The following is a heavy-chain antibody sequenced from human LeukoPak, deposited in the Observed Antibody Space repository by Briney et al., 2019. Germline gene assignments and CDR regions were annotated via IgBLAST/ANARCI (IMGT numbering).Heavy chain of an antibody. V-gene: IGHV4-30-2*01. J-gene: IGHJ6*02. Sequence: SETPSLTCAVSGGSISSGGYSLSWIRQPPGKGLEWIVYIYHSGSTYYNPSLKSRVTISVDRSKNQFSLKLSSVTAADTTVYYCARADYCSSTSCYQGGMDVWGQGTTVTVSS. CDR2: IYHSGST. CDR1: GGSISSGGYS. D-gene: IGHD2-2*01. CDR3: ARADYCSSTSCYQGGMDV.